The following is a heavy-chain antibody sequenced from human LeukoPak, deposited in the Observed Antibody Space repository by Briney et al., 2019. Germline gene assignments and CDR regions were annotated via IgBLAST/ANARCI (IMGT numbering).Heavy chain of an antibody. J-gene: IGHJ4*02. D-gene: IGHD6-13*01. CDR3: ATERTGYSSSSFDY. V-gene: IGHV3-23*01. Sequence: GGSLRLSCAASGFTFSSYGMNWVRQAPGEGLEGVSAISGSGGSTYYADSVKGRFTISRDNSKNTLYLQMNSLRAEDTAVYYCATERTGYSSSSFDYWGQGTLVTVSS. CDR2: ISGSGGST. CDR1: GFTFSSYG.